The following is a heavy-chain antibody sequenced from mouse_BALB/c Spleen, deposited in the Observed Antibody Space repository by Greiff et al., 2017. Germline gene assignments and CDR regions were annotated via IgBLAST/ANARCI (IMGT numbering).Heavy chain of an antibody. CDR2: ISSGGSYT. V-gene: IGHV5-6-4*01. J-gene: IGHJ2*01. Sequence: EVQRVESGGGLVKPGGSLKLSCAASGFTFSSYTMSWVRQTPEKRLEWVATISSGGSYTYYPDSVKGRFTISRDNAKNTLYLQMSSLKSEDTAMYYCTRDGGVRDYFDYWGQGTTLTVSS. D-gene: IGHD2-14*01. CDR1: GFTFSSYT. CDR3: TRDGGVRDYFDY.